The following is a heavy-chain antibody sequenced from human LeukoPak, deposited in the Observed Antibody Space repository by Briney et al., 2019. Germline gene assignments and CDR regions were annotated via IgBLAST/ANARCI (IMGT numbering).Heavy chain of an antibody. D-gene: IGHD3-22*01. CDR1: GYPFTGYY. J-gene: IGHJ4*02. Sequence: GASVKVSCKASGYPFTGYYVHWVRQAPGQGLEWMGRINCNSGGTNYAQKFQGRVTMTRDTSISTAYMELRSLRSDDTAVYYCARAYYYDSSGYYITTEFDYWGQGTLVTVSS. V-gene: IGHV1-2*06. CDR2: INCNSGGT. CDR3: ARAYYYDSSGYYITTEFDY.